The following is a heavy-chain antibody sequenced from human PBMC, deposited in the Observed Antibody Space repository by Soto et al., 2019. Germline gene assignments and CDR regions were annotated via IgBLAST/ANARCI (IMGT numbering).Heavy chain of an antibody. V-gene: IGHV3-23*01. CDR3: AKGSPSYDFWSGYPEGGAFDI. CDR1: GFTFSSYA. D-gene: IGHD3-3*01. Sequence: EVQLLESGGGLVQPGGSLRLSCAASGFTFSSYAMSWVRQAPGKGLEWVSAISGSGGSTYYADSVKGRFTISRDNSKNTLYLQMYRLRAEDTAVYYCAKGSPSYDFWSGYPEGGAFDIWGQGTMVTVSS. J-gene: IGHJ3*02. CDR2: ISGSGGST.